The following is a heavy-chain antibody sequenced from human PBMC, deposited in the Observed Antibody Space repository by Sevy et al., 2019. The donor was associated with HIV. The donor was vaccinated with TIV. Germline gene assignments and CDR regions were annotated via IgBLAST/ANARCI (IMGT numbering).Heavy chain of an antibody. Sequence: GGSLRLSCTTSGFTFGDFAMSRFRQAPGKGLEWVGFIRSKDYGGTTEYAASVKGRFTISRDDSKNIAYMQMNSLKTEDTAVYFCTRDGGGGNILASYYYYDMDVWGQGTTVTVSS. J-gene: IGHJ6*02. CDR1: GFTFGDFA. V-gene: IGHV3-49*03. D-gene: IGHD2-21*01. CDR3: TRDGGGGNILASYYYYDMDV. CDR2: IRSKDYGGTT.